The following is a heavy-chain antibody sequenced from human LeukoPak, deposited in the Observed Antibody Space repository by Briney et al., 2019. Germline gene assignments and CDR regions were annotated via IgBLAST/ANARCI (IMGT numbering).Heavy chain of an antibody. D-gene: IGHD3-16*02. CDR3: ARDMELST. J-gene: IGHJ3*01. Sequence: GGSLRLSCSASGLTFRDSAMTWVRQAPGKGLEWVSLVSSSGANTYYPDSVKGRFSVSRDNAKDTLYLQVNSLRAEDTAIYYCARDMELSTWGTGPMVSVSS. V-gene: IGHV3-23*01. CDR2: VSSSGANT. CDR1: GLTFRDSA.